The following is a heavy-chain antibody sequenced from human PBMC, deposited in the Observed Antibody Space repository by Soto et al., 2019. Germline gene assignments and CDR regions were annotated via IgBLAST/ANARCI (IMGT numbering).Heavy chain of an antibody. CDR1: GFTFSSYG. CDR3: AKDRYSSSWYHPFDY. D-gene: IGHD6-13*01. CDR2: ISYDGSNK. V-gene: IGHV3-30*18. J-gene: IGHJ4*02. Sequence: QVQLVESGGGVVQPGRSLRLSCAASGFTFSSYGMHWVRQAPGKGLEWVAVISYDGSNKYYADSVKGRFTISRDNSKNTLYLQMTSLRAEDTAVYYCAKDRYSSSWYHPFDYWGQGTLVTVSS.